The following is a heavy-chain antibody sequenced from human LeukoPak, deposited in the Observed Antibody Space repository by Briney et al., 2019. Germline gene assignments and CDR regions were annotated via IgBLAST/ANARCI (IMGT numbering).Heavy chain of an antibody. CDR2: INPNSGGT. J-gene: IGHJ2*01. CDR1: GYTFTGYY. V-gene: IGHV1-2*02. CDR3: AAPTGFCSGTNCPAYFDL. D-gene: IGHD2-2*01. Sequence: GASVKVSCKASGYTFTGYYMHWVRQAPGQGLEWMGWINPNSGGTNYAQKFQGRVTMTGDTSISTAYLELTRLTSDDTAVYYCAAPTGFCSGTNCPAYFDLSGRGTLVTV.